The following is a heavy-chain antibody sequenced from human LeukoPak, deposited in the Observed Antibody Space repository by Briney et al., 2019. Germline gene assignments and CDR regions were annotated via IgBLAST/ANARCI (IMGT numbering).Heavy chain of an antibody. CDR3: ARSVSYGGKRGTYFDY. CDR2: ISSGSRYI. J-gene: IGHJ4*02. D-gene: IGHD4-23*01. Sequence: GGSLRLSCAASGFTFSAYSMNWVRQAPGKGLEWVSSISSGSRYIYYADSVKGRFTISRDNAKNSLYLQMNSLRAEDTAVYYCARSVSYGGKRGTYFDYWGQGTLVTVSS. V-gene: IGHV3-21*01. CDR1: GFTFSAYS.